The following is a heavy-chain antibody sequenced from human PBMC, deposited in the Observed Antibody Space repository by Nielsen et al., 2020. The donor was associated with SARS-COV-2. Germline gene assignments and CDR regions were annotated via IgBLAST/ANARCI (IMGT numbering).Heavy chain of an antibody. CDR3: AREPVYCSGGRCYVHYFDY. Sequence: GGSLRLSCAASGFDFSDYYMSWIRQAPGKGLEWVSYISGSGNTIFYEDSLKGRFTISRDNANNSLYLQMNNLRAEDTAVYYCAREPVYCSGGRCYVHYFDYWGQGTLVTVSS. D-gene: IGHD2-15*01. CDR1: GFDFSDYY. CDR2: ISGSGNTI. V-gene: IGHV3-11*01. J-gene: IGHJ4*02.